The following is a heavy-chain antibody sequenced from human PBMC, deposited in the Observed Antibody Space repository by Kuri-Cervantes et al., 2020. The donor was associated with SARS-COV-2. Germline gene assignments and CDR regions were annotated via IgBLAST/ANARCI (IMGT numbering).Heavy chain of an antibody. CDR3: ASCITIFGVVICGYFDY. CDR2: IYYSGST. V-gene: IGHV4-59*05. CDR1: GGSISSYY. D-gene: IGHD3-3*01. J-gene: IGHJ4*02. Sequence: SETLSLTCTVSGGSISSYYWSWIRQPPGKGLEWIGSIYYSGSTYYNPSLKSRVTISVDTSKNQFSLKLSSVTAADTAVYYCASCITIFGVVICGYFDYWGQGTLVTVSS.